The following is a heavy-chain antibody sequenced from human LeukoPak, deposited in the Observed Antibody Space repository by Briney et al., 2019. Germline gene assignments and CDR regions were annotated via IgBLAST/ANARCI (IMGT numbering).Heavy chain of an antibody. CDR1: GFTFSSYE. Sequence: GGSLRLSCGASGFTFSSYEMNWVRQAPGEGLEWVSYISSGGSAIYYADSVKGRFTISRDNAKNSLYLQMNSLRAEDTAVYYCVRNDYSSSSYFYWGQGTLVTVSS. CDR2: ISSGGSAI. V-gene: IGHV3-48*03. CDR3: VRNDYSSSSYFY. D-gene: IGHD6-6*01. J-gene: IGHJ4*02.